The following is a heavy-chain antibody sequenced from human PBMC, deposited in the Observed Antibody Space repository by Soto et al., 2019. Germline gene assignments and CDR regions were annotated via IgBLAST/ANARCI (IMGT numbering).Heavy chain of an antibody. D-gene: IGHD3-3*01. Sequence: SETLSLTCTVSGGSISSSSYYWGWIRQPPGKGLEWIGSIYYSGSTYYNPSLKSRVTISVDTSKNQFSLKLSSVTAADTAVYYCARSILRFLEWFPTPNFDYWGQGTLVTVSS. J-gene: IGHJ4*02. CDR3: ARSILRFLEWFPTPNFDY. CDR1: GGSISSSSYY. CDR2: IYYSGST. V-gene: IGHV4-39*01.